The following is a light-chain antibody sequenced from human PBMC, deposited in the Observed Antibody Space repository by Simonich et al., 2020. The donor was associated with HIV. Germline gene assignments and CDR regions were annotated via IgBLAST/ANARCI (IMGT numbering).Light chain of an antibody. CDR3: QQYYSYPPT. CDR2: AAS. V-gene: IGKV1-8*01. CDR1: QGISSY. Sequence: IQMTQSPSFVSASVGDRVTITCRASQGISSYLAWYQQKPGKAPKLLIYAASTLQSGVPSRFSGSGSGTDFTLTISCLQSEDFATYYYQQYYSYPPTFGGGTKVEIK. J-gene: IGKJ4*01.